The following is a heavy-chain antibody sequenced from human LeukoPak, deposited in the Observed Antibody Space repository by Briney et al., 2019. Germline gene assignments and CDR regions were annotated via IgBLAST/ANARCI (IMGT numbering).Heavy chain of an antibody. J-gene: IGHJ6*02. CDR3: ARQAPLIDSYGTRTYYYGMDV. CDR1: RYSFITYW. V-gene: IGHV5-51*01. Sequence: GESLKISCEGSRYSFITYWIAWVRQTPGKGLEWMGSIYPGDSDTRYSPSFQGQVTISADKSISTAYLQWSSLKASDTAMYYCARQAPLIDSYGTRTYYYGMDVWGQGTTVTVSS. CDR2: IYPGDSDT. D-gene: IGHD5-18*01.